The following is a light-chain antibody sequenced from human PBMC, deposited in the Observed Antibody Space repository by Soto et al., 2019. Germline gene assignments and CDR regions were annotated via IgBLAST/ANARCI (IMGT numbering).Light chain of an antibody. V-gene: IGLV1-44*01. CDR3: AVWDDSLDGWV. Sequence: QSVLTQPPSASGTPGQRVTISCSGSSSNIGSHVVYWNQQLAGTAPKLLMYNNNQRPSGVPDRFSGSKSGTSASLAISGLQSEDEADYYCAVWDDSLDGWVFGGGTKVTVL. CDR2: NNN. J-gene: IGLJ3*02. CDR1: SSNIGSHV.